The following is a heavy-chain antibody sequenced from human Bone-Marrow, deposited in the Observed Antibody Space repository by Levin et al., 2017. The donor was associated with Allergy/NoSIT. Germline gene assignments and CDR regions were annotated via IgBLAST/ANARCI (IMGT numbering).Heavy chain of an antibody. V-gene: IGHV3-30-3*01. CDR1: GFTFSNYA. CDR3: ARATLSSSGWFYYFGMDV. Sequence: GGSLRLSCAASGFTFSNYAMHWVRQAPGKGLDWGAVISYDGSNKFYSDSVKGRFTISRDNSKNTLYLQMNSLSAEDTALYYCARATLSSSGWFYYFGMDVWGPGTTVTVSS. D-gene: IGHD6-19*01. CDR2: ISYDGSNK. J-gene: IGHJ6*02.